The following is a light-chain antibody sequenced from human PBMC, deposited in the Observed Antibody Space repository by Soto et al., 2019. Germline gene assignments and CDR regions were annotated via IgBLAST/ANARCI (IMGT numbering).Light chain of an antibody. V-gene: IGLV2-14*03. CDR3: GSYTGTTPLGYV. J-gene: IGLJ1*01. Sequence: QSVLTQPASVSGSPGQSITISCTGTGNDIGGFNFVSWYQQHPGKAPKLIIYDVSDRPSGVSNRFSGSKSGNTASLTISGLQTEDEAAYYCGSYTGTTPLGYVFGHGTKVTVL. CDR1: GNDIGGFNF. CDR2: DVS.